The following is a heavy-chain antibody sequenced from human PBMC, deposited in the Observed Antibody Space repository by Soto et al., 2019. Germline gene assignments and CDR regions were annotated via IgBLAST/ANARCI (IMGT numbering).Heavy chain of an antibody. D-gene: IGHD5-18*01. J-gene: IGHJ4*02. CDR1: ADTFTSYG. Sequence: SVKVSCKSSADTFTSYGISTVRQAPGQGLEWMGWISAYNGNTNYAQKLQGRVTMTTDTSTSTAYMELRSLRSDDTAVYYCARELHTAMVHNAYFDYWGQGTLVTVSS. CDR3: ARELHTAMVHNAYFDY. CDR2: ISAYNGNT. V-gene: IGHV1-18*04.